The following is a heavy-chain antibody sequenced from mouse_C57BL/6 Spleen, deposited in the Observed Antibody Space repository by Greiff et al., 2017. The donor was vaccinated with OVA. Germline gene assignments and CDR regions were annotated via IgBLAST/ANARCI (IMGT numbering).Heavy chain of an antibody. Sequence: QVQLQQPGAELVRPGSSVKLSCKASGYTFTSYWLDWVKQRPGQGLEWIGNIYPSDSKTHYHQKFKYQATLTVDKSSSPAYMQLSSLTSEDSAVYYWARSAHYYGSSYRFAYWGQGTLVTVSA. CDR1: GYTFTSYW. V-gene: IGHV1-61*01. CDR3: ARSAHYYGSSYRFAY. CDR2: IYPSDSKT. J-gene: IGHJ3*01. D-gene: IGHD1-1*01.